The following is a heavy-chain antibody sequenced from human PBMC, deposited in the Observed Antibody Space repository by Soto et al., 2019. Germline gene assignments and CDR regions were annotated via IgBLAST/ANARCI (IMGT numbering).Heavy chain of an antibody. CDR2: ISAYNGNT. J-gene: IGHJ6*03. Sequence: ASVKVSCKASGYTLTSYGISWVRQAPGQGLEWMGWISAYNGNTNYAQKLQGRVTMTTDTSTSTAYMELRSLRSDDTAVYYCASQTGTHYYYYMDVWGKGTTVTVSS. CDR1: GYTLTSYG. V-gene: IGHV1-18*01. D-gene: IGHD1-1*01. CDR3: ASQTGTHYYYYMDV.